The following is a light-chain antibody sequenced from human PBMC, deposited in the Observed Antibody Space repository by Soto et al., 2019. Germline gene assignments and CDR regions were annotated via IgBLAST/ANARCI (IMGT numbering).Light chain of an antibody. Sequence: DIQMTQSPSTLSASVGDRVTITCRASQSVSSWLAWYQQKPGKAPKLLIYTASNLDSGVPSRFSGSGSGTEFTLTISSLQPDDFATYLCQQFSSYSRTFGQGTKV. J-gene: IGKJ1*01. CDR1: QSVSSW. V-gene: IGKV1-5*01. CDR2: TAS. CDR3: QQFSSYSRT.